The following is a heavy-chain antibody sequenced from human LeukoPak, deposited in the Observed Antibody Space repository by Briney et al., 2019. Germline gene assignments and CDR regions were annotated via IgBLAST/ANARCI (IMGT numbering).Heavy chain of an antibody. CDR1: GFTFSNAW. CDR3: TTDHSLDPWFDP. Sequence: GGSLRLSCAASGFTFSNAWMSWVRQAPGKGLEWVGRIKSKTDGGTTDYAAPVKGRFTISRDDSKNTLYLQMNSLKTEDTAVYYCTTDHSLDPWFDPWGQGTLVTVSS. CDR2: IKSKTDGGTT. J-gene: IGHJ5*02. V-gene: IGHV3-15*01.